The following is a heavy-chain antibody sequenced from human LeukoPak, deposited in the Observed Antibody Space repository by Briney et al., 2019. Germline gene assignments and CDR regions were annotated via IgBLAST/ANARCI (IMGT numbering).Heavy chain of an antibody. CDR1: GFTFSSYS. J-gene: IGHJ6*03. CDR2: INPDGSTT. V-gene: IGHV3-74*01. CDR3: ARDSGILEWLSHERDMDV. Sequence: PGGSLRLSCAASGFTFSSYSMNWVRQAPGKGLEWVSRINPDGSTTTYADSVKGRFTISRDNAKNTVYLQMNSLRAEDTAVYYCARDSGILEWLSHERDMDVWGKGTTVTVSS. D-gene: IGHD3-3*01.